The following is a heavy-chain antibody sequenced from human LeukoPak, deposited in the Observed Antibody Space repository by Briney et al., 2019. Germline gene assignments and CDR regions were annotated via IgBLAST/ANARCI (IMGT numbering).Heavy chain of an antibody. CDR2: IKQDGSEK. CDR3: ARALDDSSGYYWAYFDY. V-gene: IGHV3-7*01. Sequence: GGSLRLSCAASGFTFSSYWMSWVRQAPGKGLEWVANIKQDGSEKYYVDSAKGRFTISRDNAKNSLYLQMNSLIAEDTAVYYCARALDDSSGYYWAYFDYWGQGTLVTVSS. CDR1: GFTFSSYW. J-gene: IGHJ4*02. D-gene: IGHD3-22*01.